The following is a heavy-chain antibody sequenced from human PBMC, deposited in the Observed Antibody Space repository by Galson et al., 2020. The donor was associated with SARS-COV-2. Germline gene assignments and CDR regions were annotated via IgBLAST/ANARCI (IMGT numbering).Heavy chain of an antibody. V-gene: IGHV3-30*04. CDR2: ISYDGSNK. J-gene: IGHJ4*02. D-gene: IGHD6-13*01. Sequence: GESLKISCAASGFTFSSYAMHWVRQAPGKGLEWVAVISYDGSNKYYADSVKGRFTISRDNSKNTLYLQMNSLRAEDTAVYYCARDPHSSSWKETYYLDYWGQGTLVTVSS. CDR1: GFTFSSYA. CDR3: ARDPHSSSWKETYYLDY.